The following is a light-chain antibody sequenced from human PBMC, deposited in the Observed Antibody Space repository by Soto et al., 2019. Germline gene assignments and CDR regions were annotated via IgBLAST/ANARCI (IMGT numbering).Light chain of an antibody. CDR1: QSISTK. CDR3: QHRTSRYT. Sequence: IVMTQSPATLSVSPGERATLSCRASQSISTKLAWYQQKPGQAPRLLIYGASTRATGIPVRFSGSGSGTEFTLTITSLQFEDFAVYYCQHRTSRYTFGQGTKVDIK. J-gene: IGKJ2*01. V-gene: IGKV3-15*01. CDR2: GAS.